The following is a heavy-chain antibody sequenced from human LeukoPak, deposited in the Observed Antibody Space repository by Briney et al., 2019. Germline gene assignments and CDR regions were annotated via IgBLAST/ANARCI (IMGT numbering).Heavy chain of an antibody. D-gene: IGHD2/OR15-2a*01. Sequence: GGSLRLSCAASGFTFSSYAMSWVRQAPGKGLEWVSAINGGGASTDYADSVKGRFIISRDNSKNTLYLQMNSLRAEDTARYYCARDLLSGTGSFDYWGRGTLVTVSS. CDR2: INGGGAST. V-gene: IGHV3-23*01. CDR1: GFTFSSYA. J-gene: IGHJ4*02. CDR3: ARDLLSGTGSFDY.